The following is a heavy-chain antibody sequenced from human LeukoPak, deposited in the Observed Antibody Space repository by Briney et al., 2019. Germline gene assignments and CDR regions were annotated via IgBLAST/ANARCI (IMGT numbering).Heavy chain of an antibody. D-gene: IGHD5-18*01. CDR1: GDSISRGNDY. Sequence: PSQTLSLTCTVSGDSISRGNDYWSWIRQLPGKGLEWIGYIYYTGKTYYNTSLKRRLIISVDTSQNQFSLKLKSVTAADTAVYYCARVDTTMVPDVWGQGTTVTVSS. J-gene: IGHJ6*02. CDR3: ARVDTTMVPDV. V-gene: IGHV4-30-4*01. CDR2: IYYTGKT.